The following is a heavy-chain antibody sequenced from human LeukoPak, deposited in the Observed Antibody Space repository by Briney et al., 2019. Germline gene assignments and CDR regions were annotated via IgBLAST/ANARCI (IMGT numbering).Heavy chain of an antibody. J-gene: IGHJ4*02. Sequence: SVKVSCKASGGTFSTYAISWVRQAPGQGLEWMGGIIPIFGTANYAQKFRGRVTITADESASTAYMELSSLRSEDTAFYYCARGSYYYDSSGYYYWDYWGQGTLVTVSS. V-gene: IGHV1-69*13. CDR2: IIPIFGTA. D-gene: IGHD3-22*01. CDR1: GGTFSTYA. CDR3: ARGSYYYDSSGYYYWDY.